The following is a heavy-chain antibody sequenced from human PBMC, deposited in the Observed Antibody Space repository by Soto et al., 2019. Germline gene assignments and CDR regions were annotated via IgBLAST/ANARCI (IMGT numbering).Heavy chain of an antibody. J-gene: IGHJ6*02. CDR1: GGSISSSSYY. CDR3: ARDPWDV. V-gene: IGHV4-39*02. Sequence: PSETLSLTCTVCGGSISSSSYYWGWIRQPPGKGLEWIGSIYYSGSTYYNPSLKSRVTISVDTSKNQFSLKLSSVTAADTAVYYCARDPWDVWGQGTTVTVSS. CDR2: IYYSGST.